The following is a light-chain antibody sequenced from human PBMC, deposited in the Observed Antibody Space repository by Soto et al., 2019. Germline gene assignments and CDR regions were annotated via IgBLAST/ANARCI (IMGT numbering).Light chain of an antibody. CDR3: QSFDTNNHVV. Sequence: NFMLTQPHSVSESPGETVTISCTRSSGSIDSNYVLWYQQRPGSSPFTVIYEGDLRPSGVPYRFSGSVDRSSNSASLTISGLKTEDEADYYCQSFDTNNHVVFGGGTKLTVL. V-gene: IGLV6-57*01. CDR1: SGSIDSNY. J-gene: IGLJ2*01. CDR2: EGD.